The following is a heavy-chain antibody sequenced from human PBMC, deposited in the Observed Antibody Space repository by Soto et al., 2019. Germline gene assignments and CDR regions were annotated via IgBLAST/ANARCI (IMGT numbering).Heavy chain of an antibody. CDR3: ARGVGDLHWKASHYSFEY. V-gene: IGHV2-70*01. CDR2: IGWDDDK. J-gene: IGHJ4*02. Sequence: SGPTLVNPTQTLTLTCTFSGFSLSTSGMCVSWIRQPPGKALEWLALIGWDDDKYYSTSLKTRLTISKDTSKNQVDLTMTNMDRGDTATYYCARGVGDLHWKASHYSFEYWRQGTLVIV. CDR1: GFSLSTSGMC. D-gene: IGHD1-1*01.